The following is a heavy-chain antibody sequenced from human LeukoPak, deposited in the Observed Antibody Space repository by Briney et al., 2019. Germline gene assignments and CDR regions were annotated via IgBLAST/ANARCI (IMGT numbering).Heavy chain of an antibody. CDR3: ARDRAGYYDSSGPLDY. J-gene: IGHJ4*02. Sequence: GGSLRLSCAASEFIFTTYAIHWARQAPGKGLEWVAVISYDGSNKYYADSVKGRFTISRDNSKSTLYLQMNNLRADDTAVYSCARDRAGYYDSSGPLDYWGQGTLVTVSS. D-gene: IGHD3-22*01. CDR2: ISYDGSNK. CDR1: EFIFTTYA. V-gene: IGHV3-30-3*01.